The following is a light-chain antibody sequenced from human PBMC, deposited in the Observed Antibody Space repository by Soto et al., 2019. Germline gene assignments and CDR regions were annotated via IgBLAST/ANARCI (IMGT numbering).Light chain of an antibody. Sequence: QSVLTQPPSASGTPGQRVTISCSGSSSNIGNNAVNWYQQLPGTAPKLLIYSNNQRPSGVPDRFSGSKSGTSASLAISGLQSEEETDYYCAAWDDSLHGLVFGGGTKLTVL. CDR1: SSNIGNNA. V-gene: IGLV1-44*01. CDR2: SNN. J-gene: IGLJ2*01. CDR3: AAWDDSLHGLV.